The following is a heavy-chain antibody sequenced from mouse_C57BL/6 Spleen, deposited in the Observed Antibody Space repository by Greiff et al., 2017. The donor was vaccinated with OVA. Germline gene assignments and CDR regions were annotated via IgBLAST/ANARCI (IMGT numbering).Heavy chain of an antibody. Sequence: VQLQQSGAELMKPGASVKLSCKASGYTFTGYWIEWVKQRPGQGLEWIGEILPGSGSTNYNEKVKGKATFTADTSSNTAYMQLSSLTTTDSSINYCARGTQIYDGYPWGQGTTLTVSS. CDR2: ILPGSGST. D-gene: IGHD2-3*01. V-gene: IGHV1-9*01. J-gene: IGHJ2*01. CDR1: GYTFTGYW. CDR3: ARGTQIYDGYP.